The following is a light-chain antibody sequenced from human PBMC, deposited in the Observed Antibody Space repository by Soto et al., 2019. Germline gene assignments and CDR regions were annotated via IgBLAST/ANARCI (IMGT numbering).Light chain of an antibody. CDR3: QHREA. CDR1: QSVLYSSNNKNS. J-gene: IGKJ1*01. V-gene: IGKV4-1*01. CDR2: WAS. Sequence: DIVMTQSPDSLAVSLGVRATINCKSSQSVLYSSNNKNSLAWYQQKPGQPPKLLIYWASTRESGVPDRFSGSGSGTDFTLTISSLQAQDVAVYYCQHREAFGQGTKVEIK.